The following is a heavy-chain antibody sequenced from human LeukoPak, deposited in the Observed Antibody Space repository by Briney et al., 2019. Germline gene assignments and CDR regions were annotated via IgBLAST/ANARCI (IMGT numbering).Heavy chain of an antibody. Sequence: GGFLRLSCATSGFTFSNAWMNWVRQAPGKGLEWVGRIRSNSDGGTIDYAAPVKGRFTLSRDDSKTTLYLQMNSLQTEDTAVYYCATDFYDSTWGQGTLVAVSS. CDR2: IRSNSDGGTI. CDR1: GFTFSNAW. D-gene: IGHD3-22*01. CDR3: ATDFYDST. J-gene: IGHJ5*02. V-gene: IGHV3-15*07.